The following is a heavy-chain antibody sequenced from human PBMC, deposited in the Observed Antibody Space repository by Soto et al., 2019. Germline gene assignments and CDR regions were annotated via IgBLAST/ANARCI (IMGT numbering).Heavy chain of an antibody. CDR2: INPNSGGT. J-gene: IGHJ4*02. CDR3: ATNPGYSGYDFFDY. Sequence: ASVKVSCKTSGYTFTGYYMHWVRQAPGQGLEWMGWINPNSGGTNYAQKFQGRVTMTRDTSISTAYMELSRLRSDDTAVYYCATNPGYSGYDFFDYWGEGTPVTVSS. D-gene: IGHD5-12*01. V-gene: IGHV1-2*02. CDR1: GYTFTGYY.